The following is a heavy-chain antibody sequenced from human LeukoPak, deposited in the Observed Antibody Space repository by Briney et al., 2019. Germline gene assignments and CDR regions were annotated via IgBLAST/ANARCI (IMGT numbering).Heavy chain of an antibody. CDR1: GYSFTSYW. CDR3: ARGAKYYYDSSGYYVDY. CDR2: IYPGDSDT. Sequence: GESLKISCKGSGYSFTSYWIGWVRQMPRKGLEWMGIIYPGDSDTRYSPSFQGQVTISADKSISTAYLQWSSLKASDTAMYYCARGAKYYYDSSGYYVDYWGQGTLVTVSS. J-gene: IGHJ4*02. D-gene: IGHD3-22*01. V-gene: IGHV5-51*01.